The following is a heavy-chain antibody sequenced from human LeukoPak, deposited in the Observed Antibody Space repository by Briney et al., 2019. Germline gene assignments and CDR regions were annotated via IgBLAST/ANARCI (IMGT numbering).Heavy chain of an antibody. CDR3: ARGSLIPLHWYFDL. V-gene: IGHV4-59*12. D-gene: IGHD2-21*01. J-gene: IGHJ2*01. Sequence: SQTLSLTCTVAGGSISSYYSSWIRQPPGKGLGCIGYIDYSGGTNYNPPLKSRVTISVDSSKTQFSLKLSSVTAADTAVYYCARGSLIPLHWYFDLWGRGTLVTVSS. CDR1: GGSISSYY. CDR2: IDYSGGT.